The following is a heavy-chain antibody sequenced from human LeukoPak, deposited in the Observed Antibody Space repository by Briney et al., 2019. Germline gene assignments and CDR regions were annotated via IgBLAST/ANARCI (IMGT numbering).Heavy chain of an antibody. V-gene: IGHV1-24*01. CDR1: GYTLTELS. Sequence: GASVKVSCKVSGYTLTELSMHWVRQAPGKGLEWMGGFDPEDGETIYAQKFQGRVTMTEDTSTDTAYMELSSLRSEDTAVYYCATGPYDSSLFDYWGQGTLVTVSS. J-gene: IGHJ4*02. D-gene: IGHD3-22*01. CDR3: ATGPYDSSLFDY. CDR2: FDPEDGET.